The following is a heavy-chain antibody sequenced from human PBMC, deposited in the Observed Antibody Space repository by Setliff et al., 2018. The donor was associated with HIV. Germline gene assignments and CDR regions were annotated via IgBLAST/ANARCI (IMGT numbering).Heavy chain of an antibody. Sequence: ASVKVSCKASGYTFTSYGISWVRQAPGQGLEWMGWISAYNGNTNYAQKLQGRVTMTTDTSTSTAYMELRSLRSEDTGVYYCAIGSSNWPHRPNNYYFDYWGQGTPVTVSS. D-gene: IGHD6-13*01. J-gene: IGHJ4*02. CDR3: AIGSSNWPHRPNNYYFDY. CDR2: ISAYNGNT. CDR1: GYTFTSYG. V-gene: IGHV1-18*01.